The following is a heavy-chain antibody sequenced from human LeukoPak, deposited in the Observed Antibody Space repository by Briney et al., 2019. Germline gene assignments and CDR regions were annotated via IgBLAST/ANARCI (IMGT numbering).Heavy chain of an antibody. V-gene: IGHV4-59*08. CDR2: IYYSGST. J-gene: IGHJ2*01. Sequence: SETLSLTCTVSGGSISSYSWSWIRQPPGKGLEWIGYIYYSGSTYYNPSLKSRVTISVDTSKNQFSLKLSSVTAADTAVYYCARGGKAAVRFDLWGRGTLVTVSS. D-gene: IGHD2-15*01. CDR1: GGSISSYS. CDR3: ARGGKAAVRFDL.